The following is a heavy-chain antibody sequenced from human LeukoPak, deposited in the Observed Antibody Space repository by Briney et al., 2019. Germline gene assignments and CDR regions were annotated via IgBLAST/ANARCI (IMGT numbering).Heavy chain of an antibody. CDR3: ARDALWFGELGFDY. D-gene: IGHD3-10*01. CDR2: INPSGGST. Sequence: ASVKVSCKASGYTFTSYYMHWVRQAPGQGLERMGIINPSGGSTSYAQKFQGRVTMTRDMSTSTVYMGLSSLRSEDTAVYYCARDALWFGELGFDYWGQGTLVTVSS. CDR1: GYTFTSYY. V-gene: IGHV1-46*01. J-gene: IGHJ4*02.